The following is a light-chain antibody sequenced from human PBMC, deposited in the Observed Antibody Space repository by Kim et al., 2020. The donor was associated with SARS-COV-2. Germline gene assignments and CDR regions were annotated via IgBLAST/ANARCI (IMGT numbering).Light chain of an antibody. V-gene: IGKV3-20*01. Sequence: LSPGERATLYCRASQSVSRNYLAWYQQRPGQTPRLLMYAASSRATGFPDRFSGSGSGTDFTLTISRLEPEDFAVYYCQQYGNSVTFGGGTKVDIK. CDR1: QSVSRNY. CDR2: AAS. CDR3: QQYGNSVT. J-gene: IGKJ4*01.